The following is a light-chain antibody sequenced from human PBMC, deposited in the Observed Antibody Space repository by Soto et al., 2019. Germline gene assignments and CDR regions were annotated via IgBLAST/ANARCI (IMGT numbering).Light chain of an antibody. CDR3: QQYNNWRT. Sequence: EIVLTQSPATLSVSPGERATLSCRASQSVSSNLAWHQQKPGQAPRLLIYAASTRATGIPARFSGSGSGTEFTLTISSLQSEDFAVYYCQQYNNWRTFGQGTKV. J-gene: IGKJ1*01. CDR1: QSVSSN. V-gene: IGKV3-15*01. CDR2: AAS.